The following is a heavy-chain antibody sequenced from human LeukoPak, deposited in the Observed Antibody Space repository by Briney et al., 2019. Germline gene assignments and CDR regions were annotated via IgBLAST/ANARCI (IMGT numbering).Heavy chain of an antibody. CDR1: GYTFTSYY. CDR2: INPSGGST. D-gene: IGHD2-2*01. J-gene: IGHJ5*02. V-gene: IGHV1-46*01. Sequence: ASVKVSCKASGYTFTSYYMHWVRQAPGQGLEWMGIINPSGGSTSYAQKFQGRVTMTRDTSTSTVYMELSSLRSEDTAVYNCARDRVVVVPAAARRSWFDPWGQGTLVTVSS. CDR3: ARDRVVVVPAAARRSWFDP.